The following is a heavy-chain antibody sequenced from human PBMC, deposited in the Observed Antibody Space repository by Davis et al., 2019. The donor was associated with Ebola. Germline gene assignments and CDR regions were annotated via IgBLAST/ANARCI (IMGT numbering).Heavy chain of an antibody. V-gene: IGHV3-21*01. D-gene: IGHD6-13*01. CDR3: ARAQQLVDFDY. J-gene: IGHJ4*02. CDR1: GFTFSSYS. Sequence: ESLKISCAASGFTFSSYSMNWVRQAPGKGLEWVSSISSSSSYIYYADSVKGRFTISRDNAKNSLYLQMNSLRAEDTAVYYCARAQQLVDFDYWGQGTLVTVSS. CDR2: ISSSSSYI.